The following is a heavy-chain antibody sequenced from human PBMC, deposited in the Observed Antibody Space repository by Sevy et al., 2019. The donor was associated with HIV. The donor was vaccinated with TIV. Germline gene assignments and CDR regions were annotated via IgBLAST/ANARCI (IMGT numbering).Heavy chain of an antibody. Sequence: GGSLRLSCAASGFTFSNAWMSWVRRAPGKGLEWVGLRKSKTDGGTTDYAAPVKGRFTISRDDSKNTLYLQMNSLKTEDTAVYYCTRPIAAAGSGAFDIWGQGTMVTVSS. CDR2: RKSKTDGGTT. V-gene: IGHV3-15*01. D-gene: IGHD6-13*01. CDR3: TRPIAAAGSGAFDI. CDR1: GFTFSNAW. J-gene: IGHJ3*02.